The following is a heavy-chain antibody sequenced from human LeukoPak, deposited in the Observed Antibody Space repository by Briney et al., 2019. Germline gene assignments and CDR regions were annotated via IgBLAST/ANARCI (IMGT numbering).Heavy chain of an antibody. Sequence: PGGSVRLSCAASGFTFSNYWMQWVRQAPGKGLEWVANINQDGSAKYYVDSVKGRFTISKDSAKNSLYLQMNSLRVDDTAVYYCTRGDPDFWGQGTLVTVSS. V-gene: IGHV3-7*01. CDR1: GFTFSNYW. CDR2: INQDGSAK. D-gene: IGHD3-3*01. J-gene: IGHJ4*02. CDR3: TRGDPDF.